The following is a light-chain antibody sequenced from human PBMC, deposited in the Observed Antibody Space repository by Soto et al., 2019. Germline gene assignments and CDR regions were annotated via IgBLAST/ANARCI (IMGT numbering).Light chain of an antibody. CDR2: GAS. Sequence: EIVMTQSPATLSVSPGERATLSCRASQSVSSNLAWYQQKPGQDPRLLIYGASTRATGIPARFSGSGSGTEFTITISSLQSEDFAVYYCQQYNNWPFPSWTCGQGNKVESK. CDR3: QQYNNWPFPSWT. CDR1: QSVSSN. V-gene: IGKV3-15*01. J-gene: IGKJ1*01.